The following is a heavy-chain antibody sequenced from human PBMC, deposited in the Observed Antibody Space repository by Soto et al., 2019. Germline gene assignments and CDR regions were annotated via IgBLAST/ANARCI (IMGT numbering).Heavy chain of an antibody. V-gene: IGHV3-23*01. J-gene: IGHJ4*02. CDR2: ISGSGGST. D-gene: IGHD2-15*01. CDR3: AKNPHSIVVVVASTNYFDY. CDR1: GFTFSSYA. Sequence: GGSLRLSCAASGFTFSSYAMSWVRQAPGKGLEWVSAISGSGGSTYYADPVKCRFTISRDNAKYTLYLPMNSLTAEDAAVYYYAKNPHSIVVVVASTNYFDYWGQGTLVTVSS.